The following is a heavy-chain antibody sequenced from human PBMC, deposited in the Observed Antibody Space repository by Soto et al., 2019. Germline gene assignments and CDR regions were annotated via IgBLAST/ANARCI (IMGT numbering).Heavy chain of an antibody. D-gene: IGHD5-12*01. J-gene: IGHJ4*02. CDR2: INSDGSSR. V-gene: IGHV3-74*01. CDR1: GFTFSSYW. CDR3: ARDGYADY. Sequence: GGSLRLSCAASGFTFSSYWMHWVRQAPGKGLVWVSRINSDGSSRTYADSVKGRFTITRDNSKNTLYLQMNSLRDEDMAVYYCARDGYADYWGQGTLVTVSS.